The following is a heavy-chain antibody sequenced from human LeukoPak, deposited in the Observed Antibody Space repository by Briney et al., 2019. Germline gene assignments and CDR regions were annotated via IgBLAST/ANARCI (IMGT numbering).Heavy chain of an antibody. D-gene: IGHD3-16*01. CDR3: VRESSVWVGPGIGRPLGV. Sequence: HPGGSLRLSCAVSGFTFSDYWMTWVRQAPGRRLEWVANIKEDGSDKQYVDSVQGRFTISRDNAENSLYLQMNSLRAEDTAVYYCVRESSVWVGPGIGRPLGVWGKGTAVTVSS. J-gene: IGHJ6*04. CDR2: IKEDGSDK. V-gene: IGHV3-7*01. CDR1: GFTFSDYW.